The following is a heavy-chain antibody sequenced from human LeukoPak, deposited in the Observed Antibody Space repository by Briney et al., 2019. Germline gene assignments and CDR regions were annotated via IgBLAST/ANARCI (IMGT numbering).Heavy chain of an antibody. CDR1: GDSISSSNW. V-gene: IGHV4-28*01. CDR3: AKSQWRNYFNS. J-gene: IGHJ5*01. Sequence: SETLSLTCAVSGDSISSSNWWAWIRQSPGKGLEWIGYIIHSGSTHYNPSLKSRVVLSIDTSRNEFSLKLGSVTAEDTALYYCAKSQWRNYFNSWGQGTLVTVSS. D-gene: IGHD6-19*01. CDR2: IIHSGST.